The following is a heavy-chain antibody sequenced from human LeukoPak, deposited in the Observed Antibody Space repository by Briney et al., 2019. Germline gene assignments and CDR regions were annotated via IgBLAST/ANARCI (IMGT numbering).Heavy chain of an antibody. V-gene: IGHV1-18*01. Sequence: ASVKVSCKASGYAFTSYGISWVQQAPGQGLEWMGWISADNGNTHYAQNLQGRVTMTTDTSTSTAYMELRSLRSDDTAVYYCARDLTYSGSYGFDPWGQGTLVIVSS. CDR2: ISADNGNT. D-gene: IGHD1-26*01. J-gene: IGHJ5*02. CDR3: ARDLTYSGSYGFDP. CDR1: GYAFTSYG.